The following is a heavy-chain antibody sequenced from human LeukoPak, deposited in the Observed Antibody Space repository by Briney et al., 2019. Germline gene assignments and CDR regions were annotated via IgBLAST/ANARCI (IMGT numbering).Heavy chain of an antibody. Sequence: GGSLRLSCAASGFTFSSYGMHWVRQAPGKGLEWVAVILNDGSQEKYADSVKGRFTISRDNSKNTLFLQMNSLRAEDTAVYYCASRSSGYFFDYWGQGTLVTVSS. D-gene: IGHD3-22*01. J-gene: IGHJ4*02. V-gene: IGHV3-33*01. CDR1: GFTFSSYG. CDR2: ILNDGSQE. CDR3: ASRSSGYFFDY.